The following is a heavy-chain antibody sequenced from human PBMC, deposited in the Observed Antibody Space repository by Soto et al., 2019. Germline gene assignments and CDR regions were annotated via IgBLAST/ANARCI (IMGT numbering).Heavy chain of an antibody. Sequence: SVKVSCKASGGTFTSYAISWVRQAPGQGLEWMGGIIPIFGTANYAQKFQGRVTITADESTSTAYMELSSLRSEDTAVYYCAFEYSSSYDDAFDIWGQGTMVTVSS. D-gene: IGHD6-6*01. V-gene: IGHV1-69*13. J-gene: IGHJ3*02. CDR2: IIPIFGTA. CDR3: AFEYSSSYDDAFDI. CDR1: GGTFTSYA.